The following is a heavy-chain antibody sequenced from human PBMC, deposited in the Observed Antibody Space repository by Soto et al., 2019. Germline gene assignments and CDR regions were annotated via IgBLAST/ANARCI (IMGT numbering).Heavy chain of an antibody. CDR3: ARGRGDGYNQHWYFDL. V-gene: IGHV4-34*01. CDR1: GGSFSGYY. CDR2: INHSGST. D-gene: IGHD3-10*01. J-gene: IGHJ2*01. Sequence: SETLSLTCAVYGGSFSGYYWSWIRQPPGKGLEWIGEINHSGSTNYNPSLKSRVSISVGTSNNQFSLKLSSVTAADTAVYYCARGRGDGYNQHWYFDLWGRGTLVTVS.